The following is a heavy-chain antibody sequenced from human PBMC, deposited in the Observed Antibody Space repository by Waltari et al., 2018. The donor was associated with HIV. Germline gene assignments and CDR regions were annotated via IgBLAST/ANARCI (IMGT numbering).Heavy chain of an antibody. J-gene: IGHJ5*02. D-gene: IGHD3-9*01. CDR3: ARARYDILTGYYSRWWFDP. CDR2: INHSGST. V-gene: IGHV4-34*01. Sequence: QVQLQQWGAGLLKPSETLSLTCAVYGGSFSGYYWSWIRQPPGKGLEWIGEINHSGSTNYNPSLKSRVTISVDTSKNQFSLKLSSVTAADTAVYYCARARYDILTGYYSRWWFDPWGQGTLVTVSS. CDR1: GGSFSGYY.